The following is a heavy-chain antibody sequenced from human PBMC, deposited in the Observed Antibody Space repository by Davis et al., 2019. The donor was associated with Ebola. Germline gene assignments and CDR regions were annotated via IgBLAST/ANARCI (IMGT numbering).Heavy chain of an antibody. J-gene: IGHJ4*02. V-gene: IGHV6-1*01. Sequence: HSQTLSLTCAISGDSVSSGITGWNWIRQSPSRGLEWLGRTYYNSKWYNDYAVSVKSRITINADTSKNQFSLQLNSVTPEDTAVYYCARGWLRSKFDYWGQGTLVTVSS. D-gene: IGHD5-12*01. CDR3: ARGWLRSKFDY. CDR1: GDSVSSGITG. CDR2: TYYNSKWYN.